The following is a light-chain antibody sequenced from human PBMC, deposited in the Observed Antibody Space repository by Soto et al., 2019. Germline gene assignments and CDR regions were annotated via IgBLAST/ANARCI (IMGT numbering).Light chain of an antibody. CDR2: DIR. J-gene: IGLJ1*01. V-gene: IGLV2-14*03. Sequence: QSALTQPASVSGSPGQSITISCTGTSSDVGGYKYVSWYQQHPGTAPKLMIYDIRNRPSGVSNRSAGSKSGNTAPLTISRLQAEDEADYYCSSYTSSSTRVFGTGTKVTVL. CDR1: SSDVGGYKY. CDR3: SSYTSSSTRV.